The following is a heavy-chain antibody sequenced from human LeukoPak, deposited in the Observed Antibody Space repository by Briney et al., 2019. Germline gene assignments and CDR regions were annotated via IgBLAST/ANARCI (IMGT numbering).Heavy chain of an antibody. CDR1: GFTFSSFE. Sequence: GGSLRLSCAASGFTFSSFEMNWVRQAPGKGLEWVSYISTSGSTTSCADSVKGRFTISRDNAKNSLFLQMDTLRAEDTAVYYCATHPTHWGQGTLVTVSS. J-gene: IGHJ4*02. CDR3: ATHPTH. CDR2: ISTSGSTT. V-gene: IGHV3-48*03.